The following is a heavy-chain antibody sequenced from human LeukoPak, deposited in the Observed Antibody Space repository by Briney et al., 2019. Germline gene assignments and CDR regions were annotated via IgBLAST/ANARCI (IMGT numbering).Heavy chain of an antibody. J-gene: IGHJ4*02. CDR3: ARWCIAVAGTAADY. D-gene: IGHD6-19*01. CDR2: IYYGGST. V-gene: IGHV4-39*01. CDR1: GGSISSSSYY. Sequence: PSETLSLTCTVSGGSISSSSYYWGRIRQPPGKGLEWIGSIYYGGSTYYNPSLKSRVTISVDTSKNQFSLKLSSVTAADTAVYYCARWCIAVAGTAADYWGQGTLVTVSS.